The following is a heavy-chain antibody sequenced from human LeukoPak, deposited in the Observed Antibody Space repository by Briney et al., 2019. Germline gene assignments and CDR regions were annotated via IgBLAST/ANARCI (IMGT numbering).Heavy chain of an antibody. CDR2: ISSSSYI. V-gene: IGHV3-21*01. J-gene: IGHJ4*02. CDR3: ARMGSYHHPSYFDY. Sequence: PGGSLRLSCAASGFTFSSYSMNWVRQAPGKGLEWVSSISSSSYIYYADSVKGRFTISRDNAKNSLYLQMNSLRAEDTAVYYCARMGSYHHPSYFDYWGQGTLVTVSS. D-gene: IGHD1-26*01. CDR1: GFTFSSYS.